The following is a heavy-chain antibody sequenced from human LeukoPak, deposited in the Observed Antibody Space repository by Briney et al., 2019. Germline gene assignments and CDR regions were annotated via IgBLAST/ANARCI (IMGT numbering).Heavy chain of an antibody. Sequence: GGSLRPSCAASGFTFSSYEMNWVRQAPGKGLEWVSYISSSGSTICYADSVKGRFTISRDNAKNSLYLQMNSLRAEDTAVYYCARQAVAILWGNWFDPWGQGTLVTVSS. J-gene: IGHJ5*02. D-gene: IGHD6-19*01. CDR2: ISSSGSTI. V-gene: IGHV3-48*03. CDR1: GFTFSSYE. CDR3: ARQAVAILWGNWFDP.